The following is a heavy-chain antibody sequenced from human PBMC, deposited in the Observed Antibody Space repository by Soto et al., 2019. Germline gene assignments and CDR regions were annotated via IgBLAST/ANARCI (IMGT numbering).Heavy chain of an antibody. CDR1: GYNFAGYW. J-gene: IGHJ4*02. V-gene: IGHV5-51*01. CDR2: IYPSDSDT. CDR3: ARGGVSTRTFDY. D-gene: IGHD3-3*01. Sequence: GESLKISCNGSGYNFAGYWIAWVRQMPGKGLELMGIIYPSDSDTRYRPSFQGQVTISADKSISSAYLQWSSLRASDTAMYYCARGGVSTRTFDYWGQGTPVTVSS.